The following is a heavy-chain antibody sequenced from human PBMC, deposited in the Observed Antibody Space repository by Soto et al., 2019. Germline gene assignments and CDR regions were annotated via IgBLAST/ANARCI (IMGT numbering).Heavy chain of an antibody. Sequence: QVQLQESGPGLVKPSQTLSLTCTVSGGSISSGGYYWSWIRQHPGKGLEWIGYIYYSGSTYYNPPLKSRVTIPVDTSKNQFSLKLSSVTAADTAVYYCARLYCSSTSCYSMDVWGKGTTVTVSS. CDR3: ARLYCSSTSCYSMDV. D-gene: IGHD2-2*01. CDR2: IYYSGST. V-gene: IGHV4-31*03. J-gene: IGHJ6*03. CDR1: GGSISSGGYY.